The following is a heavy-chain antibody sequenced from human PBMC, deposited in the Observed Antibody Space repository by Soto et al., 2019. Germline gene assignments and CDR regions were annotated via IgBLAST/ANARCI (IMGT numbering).Heavy chain of an antibody. J-gene: IGHJ4*02. CDR1: GFTFSRYA. CDR3: ARRDGYNYMADY. CDR2: ISYDGSNK. V-gene: IGHV3-30-3*01. D-gene: IGHD5-12*01. Sequence: QGQLVESGGGVVQPGRSLRLYCAASGFTFSRYAMHWVRQAPGKGLEWVAVISYDGSNKYYADSVKGRFTISRDNSKNTLYLQMNSLRAEDTAVYYCARRDGYNYMADYWGQGTLVTVSS.